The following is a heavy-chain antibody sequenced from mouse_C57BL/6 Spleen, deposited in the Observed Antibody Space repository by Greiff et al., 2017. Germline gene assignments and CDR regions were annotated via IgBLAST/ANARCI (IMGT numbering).Heavy chain of an antibody. V-gene: IGHV1-39*01. CDR3: ARWDYYNGSSAMDY. CDR1: GYSFTDYN. CDR2: INPNYGTT. Sequence: VHVKQPGPELVKPGASVKISCKASGYSFTDYNMNWVKQSNGKSLEWIGRINPNYGTTSSNQKFKGKATLTVDKSSSTAYMLRSSLTSDDSAVDYCARWDYYNGSSAMDYWGQGTAVTVSS. J-gene: IGHJ4*01. D-gene: IGHD1-1*01.